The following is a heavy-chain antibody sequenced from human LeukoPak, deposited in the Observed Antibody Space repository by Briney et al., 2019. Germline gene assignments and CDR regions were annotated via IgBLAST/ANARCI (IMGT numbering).Heavy chain of an antibody. J-gene: IGHJ4*02. D-gene: IGHD6-19*01. CDR2: IIPIFGTA. CDR1: GGTFSSYA. Sequence: SVKVSCKASGGTFSSYAISWVRQAPGQGLEWMGGIIPIFGTANYAQKFQGRVTITADESTSTAYMELSSLRSEDMAVYYCARVRAYTRYTSSGWFPFDYWGQGTLVTVSS. CDR3: ARVRAYTRYTSSGWFPFDY. V-gene: IGHV1-69*13.